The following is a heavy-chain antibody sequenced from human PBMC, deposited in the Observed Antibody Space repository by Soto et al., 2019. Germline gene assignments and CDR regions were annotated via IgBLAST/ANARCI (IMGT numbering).Heavy chain of an antibody. CDR2: INPSGGST. J-gene: IGHJ5*02. CDR3: ARAMTTVTPPNWFDP. Sequence: ASVKVSCKASGYTFTSYYMHWVRQAPGQGLEWMGIINPSGGSTSYAQKFQGRVTMTRDTSTSTVYMELSSLRSEDTAVYYCARAMTTVTPPNWFDPWGQGTLVTVSS. V-gene: IGHV1-46*01. CDR1: GYTFTSYY. D-gene: IGHD4-17*01.